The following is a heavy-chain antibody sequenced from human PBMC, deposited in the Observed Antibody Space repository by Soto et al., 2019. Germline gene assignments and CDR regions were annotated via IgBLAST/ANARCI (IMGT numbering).Heavy chain of an antibody. CDR2: FDPEDAET. J-gene: IGHJ6*02. CDR1: GYTLTELS. CDR3: AAGVVPYGMDV. V-gene: IGHV1-24*01. D-gene: IGHD2-15*01. Sequence: GASVKVSCKVSGYTLTELSMHWLRQPPGKGLEWMGGFDPEDAETIYARRFQGRVTMTEDTSADTAYMELSSLRSEDTAVYYCAAGVVPYGMDVWGQGTTVTVSS.